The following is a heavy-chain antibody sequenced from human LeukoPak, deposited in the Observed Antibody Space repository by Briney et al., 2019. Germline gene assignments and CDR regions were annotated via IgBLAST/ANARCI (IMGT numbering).Heavy chain of an antibody. Sequence: ASVKVSCKASGGTFNSYAISWVRQAPGQGLEWMGGIIPIFGTANYAQKFQGRVTITADESTSTAYMELSSLRSEDTAVYYCARSDRPALRYFDWLLFPFDYWGQGTLVTVSS. CDR2: IIPIFGTA. J-gene: IGHJ4*02. CDR1: GGTFNSYA. CDR3: ARSDRPALRYFDWLLFPFDY. D-gene: IGHD3-9*01. V-gene: IGHV1-69*13.